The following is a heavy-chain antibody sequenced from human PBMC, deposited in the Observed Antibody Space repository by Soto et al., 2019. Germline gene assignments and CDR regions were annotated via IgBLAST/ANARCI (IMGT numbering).Heavy chain of an antibody. CDR1: GFAFTTYW. D-gene: IGHD3-3*01. Sequence: GESLKISCKGSGFAFTTYWIGWVRQVPGKGLEWMGVIYPDDSDTRYSPSFQGRVTISADKSNSTAYLQWSSLEASDTAVYYCARAFRSNYYAFWGQGTLVTVSS. CDR2: IYPDDSDT. V-gene: IGHV5-51*01. CDR3: ARAFRSNYYAF. J-gene: IGHJ4*02.